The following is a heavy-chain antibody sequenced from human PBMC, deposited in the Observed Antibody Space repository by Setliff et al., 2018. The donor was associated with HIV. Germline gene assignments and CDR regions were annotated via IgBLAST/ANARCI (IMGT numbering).Heavy chain of an antibody. J-gene: IGHJ4*02. D-gene: IGHD6-19*01. CDR2: IYHSGST. CDR3: ATSVVGVAGSRDIDY. V-gene: IGHV4-4*02. Sequence: PSETLSLTCAVSGDSISSSNWWCWVRQAPGKGLEWIGEIYHSGSTNYNPSLKSRVTISVDKSKNQFSLKLSSVTAADTAVYFCATSVVGVAGSRDIDYWGQGTLVTVSS. CDR1: GDSISSSNW.